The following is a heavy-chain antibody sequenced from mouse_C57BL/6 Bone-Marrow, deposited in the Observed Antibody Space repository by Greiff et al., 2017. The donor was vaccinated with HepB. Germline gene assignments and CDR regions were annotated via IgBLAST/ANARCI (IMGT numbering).Heavy chain of an antibody. CDR3: AREESSGYWFAY. Sequence: QVQLKESGPGLVQPSQSLSITCTVSGFSFTSYGVHWVRQSPGKGLEWLGVIWSGGSTDYNAAFISRLSISKDNSKSQVFFKMNSLQADDTAIYYCAREESSGYWFAYWGQGTLVTVSA. D-gene: IGHD3-2*02. CDR2: IWSGGST. CDR1: GFSFTSYG. V-gene: IGHV2-2*01. J-gene: IGHJ3*01.